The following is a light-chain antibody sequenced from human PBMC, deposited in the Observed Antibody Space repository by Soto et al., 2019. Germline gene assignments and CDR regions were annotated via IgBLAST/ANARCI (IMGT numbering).Light chain of an antibody. CDR3: LLSYSGARVV. CDR1: TGAVTSGHY. J-gene: IGLJ2*01. Sequence: QAVVTQEPSLTVSPGGTVTLTCGSSTGAVTSGHYPYWFQQKPGQAPRTLIYDTSNKHSWTPARFSGSLLGGKAALTLSGAQPEDEAEYYCLLSYSGARVVFGGRTKHTVL. CDR2: DTS. V-gene: IGLV7-46*01.